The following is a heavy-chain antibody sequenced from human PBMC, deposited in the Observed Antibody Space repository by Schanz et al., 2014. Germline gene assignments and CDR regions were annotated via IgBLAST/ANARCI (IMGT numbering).Heavy chain of an antibody. CDR3: ARGGATRFDY. V-gene: IGHV3-48*01. Sequence: VQLVESGGGLVQPGGSLRLSCAASGFSFSTYSMNWVRQAPGKGLEWISSMYINSGSTQYADSVKGRFTISRDNSKNILYLQMNSLRAEDTAVYYCARGGATRFDYWGQGTLVTVSS. CDR1: GFSFSTYS. J-gene: IGHJ4*02. D-gene: IGHD1-26*01. CDR2: MYINSGST.